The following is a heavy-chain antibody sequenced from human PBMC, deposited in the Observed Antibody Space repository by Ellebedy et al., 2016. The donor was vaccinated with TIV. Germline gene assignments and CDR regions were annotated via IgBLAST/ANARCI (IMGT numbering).Heavy chain of an antibody. Sequence: GGSLRLSCAASGFTFSNYAMSWVRQAPGKGLEWVSGITDGGSPSYADSVKGRFTTSRDNSKNTLYLQMNSLGAEDTAMYYCAKGFPPSYYASGGIDLYWGQGTLVTVSS. CDR3: AKGFPPSYYASGGIDLY. D-gene: IGHD3-10*01. V-gene: IGHV3-23*01. CDR2: ITDGGSP. J-gene: IGHJ4*02. CDR1: GFTFSNYA.